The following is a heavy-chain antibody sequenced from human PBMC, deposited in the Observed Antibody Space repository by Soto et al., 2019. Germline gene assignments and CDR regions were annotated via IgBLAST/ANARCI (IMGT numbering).Heavy chain of an antibody. D-gene: IGHD3-9*01. CDR3: GKTYNGMLTGYSPFDS. CDR2: ISGSGRTT. J-gene: IGHJ4*02. Sequence: EVQLLESGGALVHPGGSLRLSCAASGFTFSSYAMSWVRQAPGRGLEWVSAISGSGRTTYYADSVKGRFTISRDNSKNTVALQVKRLGAEDTALYYWGKTYNGMLTGYSPFDSWGQGTLVTVAS. CDR1: GFTFSSYA. V-gene: IGHV3-23*01.